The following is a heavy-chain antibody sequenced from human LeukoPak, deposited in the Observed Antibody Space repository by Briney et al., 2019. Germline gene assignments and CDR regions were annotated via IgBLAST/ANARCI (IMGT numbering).Heavy chain of an antibody. Sequence: GGSLRLSCAASGFTFNSYSMHWVRQAPGKGLEWVTAISDDETYKFYADSVKGRFTISRDNSKNTLYLEVISLTAEDTAVYYCAKDDAWLRFGEWSQGTLVTVSS. CDR1: GFTFNSYS. CDR3: AKDDAWLRFGE. V-gene: IGHV3-30-3*01. J-gene: IGHJ4*02. CDR2: ISDDETYK. D-gene: IGHD3-10*01.